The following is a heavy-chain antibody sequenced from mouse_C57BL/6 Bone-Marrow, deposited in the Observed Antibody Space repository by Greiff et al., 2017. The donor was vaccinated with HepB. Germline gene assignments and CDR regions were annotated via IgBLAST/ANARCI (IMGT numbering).Heavy chain of an antibody. J-gene: IGHJ3*01. Sequence: QVQLQQSGAELVKPGASVKMSCKASGYTFTSYWITWVKQRPGQGLEWIGDIYPGSGSTNYNEKFKSKATLTVDTSSSTAYMQLSSLTSEDSAVYYCAREEIYDGYYLFAYWGQGTLVTVSA. D-gene: IGHD2-3*01. V-gene: IGHV1-55*01. CDR1: GYTFTSYW. CDR3: AREEIYDGYYLFAY. CDR2: IYPGSGST.